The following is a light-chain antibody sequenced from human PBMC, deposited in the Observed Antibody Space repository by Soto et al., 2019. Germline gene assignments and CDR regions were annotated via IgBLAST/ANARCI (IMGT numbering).Light chain of an antibody. J-gene: IGKJ1*01. V-gene: IGKV3-11*01. Sequence: DTVLTQSPGTLSLSPGERATLSCRASQTLRGRYLAWYQQKPGQAPRLIIYEASNRAAGIPARFSGSGSGTDFTLTITSLEPEDFAFYYCHQRQRWPRTFGQGTKVDI. CDR1: QTLRGRY. CDR2: EAS. CDR3: HQRQRWPRT.